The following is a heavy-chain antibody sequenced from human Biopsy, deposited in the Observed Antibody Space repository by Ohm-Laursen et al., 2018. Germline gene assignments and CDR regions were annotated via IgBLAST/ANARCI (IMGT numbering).Heavy chain of an antibody. J-gene: IGHJ3*01. D-gene: IGHD3-3*01. CDR3: ARLYRLDDYWNDDPPDAFDV. CDR1: GGSIRSDY. Sequence: SETLSLTCTVSGGSIRSDYWSWIRQPPRKGLEWIGHISGRGATNYNPSLRGRVTISVDTSKNQFSLKLSSVTAADTAVFFCARLYRLDDYWNDDPPDAFDVGGQGTMVTVSP. V-gene: IGHV4-59*01. CDR2: ISGRGAT.